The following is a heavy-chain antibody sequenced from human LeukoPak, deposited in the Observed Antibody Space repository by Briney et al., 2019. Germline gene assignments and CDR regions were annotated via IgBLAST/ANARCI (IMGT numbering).Heavy chain of an antibody. D-gene: IGHD3-3*01. CDR2: IYSGGST. V-gene: IGHV3-53*01. CDR1: GFTVSSNY. CDR3: ARVSLAYYDFWSGYYKYFDY. Sequence: SGGSLRLSCAASGFTVSSNYMSWVRQARGKGLEWVSIIYSGGSTFYADSGKGRFTISRDNAKNSLYLQMNSLRAEDTAVYYCARVSLAYYDFWSGYYKYFDYWGQGTLVTVSS. J-gene: IGHJ4*02.